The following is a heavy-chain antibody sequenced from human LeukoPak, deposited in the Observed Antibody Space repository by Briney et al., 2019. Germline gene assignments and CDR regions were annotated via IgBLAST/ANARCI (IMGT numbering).Heavy chain of an antibody. J-gene: IGHJ6*03. CDR1: GFTFSSYA. D-gene: IGHD2-2*01. CDR2: ISYDGSNK. Sequence: PGGSLRLSCAASGFTFSSYAMHWVRQAPGKGLEWVAVISYDGSNKYYADSVKGRFTISRDNSKNTLYLQMNSLRAEDTAVYYCARETLGYCSSTSCLDYYYYYYMDVWGKGTTVTVSS. CDR3: ARETLGYCSSTSCLDYYYYYYMDV. V-gene: IGHV3-30-3*01.